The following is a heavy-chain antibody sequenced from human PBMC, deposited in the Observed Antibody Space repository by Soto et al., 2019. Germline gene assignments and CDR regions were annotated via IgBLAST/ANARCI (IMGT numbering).Heavy chain of an antibody. CDR1: GYTFTGYY. CDR3: ARDIAVAGRMTRIYYYGMDV. D-gene: IGHD6-19*01. J-gene: IGHJ6*02. CDR2: INPNSGGT. Sequence: ASVKVSCKASGYTFTGYYMHWVRQAPGQGLEWMGWINPNSGGTNYAQKFQGRVTMTRDTSISTAYMELSRLRSDDTAVYYCARDIAVAGRMTRIYYYGMDVWGQGTTVTVSS. V-gene: IGHV1-2*02.